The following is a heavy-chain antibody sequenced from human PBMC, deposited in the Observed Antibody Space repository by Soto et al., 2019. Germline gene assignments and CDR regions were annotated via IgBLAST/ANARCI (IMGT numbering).Heavy chain of an antibody. J-gene: IGHJ3*02. V-gene: IGHV4-34*01. CDR3: ARGGSNDWQVAFDI. D-gene: IGHD3-9*01. CDR2: INHSGSN. Sequence: QLQQWGAGLLKPSETLSLTCVVSGGSFSTYYYNWIRQSPGKGLEWIGEINHSGSNNYSPSLKSRVTMSLATSKHHFSLKLTSVTAADTAVYYCARGGSNDWQVAFDIWGQGTMVTVSS. CDR1: GGSFSTYY.